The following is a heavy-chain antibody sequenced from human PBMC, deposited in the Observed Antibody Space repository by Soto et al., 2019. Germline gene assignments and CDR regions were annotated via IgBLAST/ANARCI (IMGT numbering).Heavy chain of an antibody. CDR3: AKGAYCSSTSCSIYYYYYMDV. CDR1: GFTFSSYA. J-gene: IGHJ6*03. CDR2: MSGSGGST. V-gene: IGHV3-23*01. D-gene: IGHD2-2*01. Sequence: GGSLRLSCAASGFTFSSYAMSWVRQAPGKGLEWVSGMSGSGGSTYYADSVKGRFTISRNNSKNPRYLQMNSLRAEDTAVYYCAKGAYCSSTSCSIYYYYYMDVWGKGTTVTVSS.